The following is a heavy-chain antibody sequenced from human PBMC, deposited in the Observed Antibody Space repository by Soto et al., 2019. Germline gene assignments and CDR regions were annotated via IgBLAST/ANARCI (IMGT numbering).Heavy chain of an antibody. V-gene: IGHV5-51*01. D-gene: IGHD6-19*01. CDR2: IYPGDSYT. J-gene: IGHJ4*02. CDR1: GYSFTSYW. Sequence: GASLKISCKGSGYSFTSYWIGWVRQMPGKGLEWMGIIYPGDSYTRYSPSFQGQVTISADKSISTAYLQWSSLKVSDTAMYYCARSEAGSSYYFDYWGQGTLGTVSS. CDR3: ARSEAGSSYYFDY.